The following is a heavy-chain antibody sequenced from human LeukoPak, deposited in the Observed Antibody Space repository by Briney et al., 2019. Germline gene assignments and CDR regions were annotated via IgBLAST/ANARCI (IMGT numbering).Heavy chain of an antibody. D-gene: IGHD3-9*01. CDR1: GLTFRSYD. J-gene: IGHJ6*02. V-gene: IGHV3-13*04. Sequence: GGSLRLSCVASGLTFRSYDMFWVRQPTGKGLEWVSGIGTAGDTNYADSVKGRFTISRENAKNSLYLQMNSLRAGDTAVYYCARGSSYDILSRYYGMDVWGQGTTVTVSS. CDR3: ARGSSYDILSRYYGMDV. CDR2: IGTAGDT.